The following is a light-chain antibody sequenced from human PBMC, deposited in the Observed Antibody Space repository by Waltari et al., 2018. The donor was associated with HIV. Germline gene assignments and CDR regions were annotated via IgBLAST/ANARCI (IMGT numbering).Light chain of an antibody. CDR1: QRVSTY. CDR3: QQSYNFPWT. CDR2: AAS. Sequence: DIQMTQAPSSLSASVVDRVTITCRARQRVSTYLNWYQQRAGRAPKLLIYAASNLQSGVQSRFSGSGSVTDFTLTISSLQPEDFATYYCQQSYNFPWTFGQGTKVEI. V-gene: IGKV1-39*01. J-gene: IGKJ1*01.